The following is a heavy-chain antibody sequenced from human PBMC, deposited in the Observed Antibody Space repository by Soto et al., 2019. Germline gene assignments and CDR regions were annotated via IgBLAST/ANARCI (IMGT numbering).Heavy chain of an antibody. V-gene: IGHV4-34*01. CDR1: GGSFSGYI. J-gene: IGHJ4*02. CDR3: ARGLISGSHYSGGWYYFDY. D-gene: IGHD1-26*01. Sequence: QVQLQQWGAGLLKPSETLSLTCAVSGGSFSGYIWSWIRQSPGKGLQWIGQINHSGSAIYNPSLKSRVTLSVHTSNSQFSLELSSVTAADTAVYYCARGLISGSHYSGGWYYFDYWGQGTLVTVSS. CDR2: INHSGSA.